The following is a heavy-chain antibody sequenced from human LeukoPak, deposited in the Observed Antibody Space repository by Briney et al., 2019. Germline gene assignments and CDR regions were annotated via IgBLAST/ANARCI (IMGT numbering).Heavy chain of an antibody. CDR1: GGTFSSYA. J-gene: IGHJ4*02. D-gene: IGHD4-23*01. CDR2: IIPIFGTA. V-gene: IGHV1-69*01. CDR3: ARAFDYGGNPPVY. Sequence: ASVKVSCKASGGTFSSYAISWVRQAPGQGLEWMGGIIPIFGTANYAQKFQGRVTITADESTSTAYMELSSLRSEDTAVYYCARAFDYGGNPPVYWGQGTLVTVSS.